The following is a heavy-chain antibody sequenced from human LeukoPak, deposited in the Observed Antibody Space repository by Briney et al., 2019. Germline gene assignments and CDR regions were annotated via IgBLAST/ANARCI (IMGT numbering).Heavy chain of an antibody. CDR1: GYTFTDHY. CDR2: IHPKSGDT. CDR3: ARAPLGLPFDY. Sequence: GASVKVSCKTSGYTFTDHYFHWLRQAPGQGLEWMGWIHPKSGDTNYAERFQGRVSLTRDTSISTAYMELSRLTSDDTAVYYCARAPLGLPFDYWGQGSLVTVSS. V-gene: IGHV1-2*02. J-gene: IGHJ4*02.